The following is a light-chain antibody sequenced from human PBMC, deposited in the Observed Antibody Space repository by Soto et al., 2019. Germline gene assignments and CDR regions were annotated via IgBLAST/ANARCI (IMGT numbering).Light chain of an antibody. CDR2: GAS. CDR1: QSVDTN. CDR3: QQHYRRPPWT. J-gene: IGKJ1*01. Sequence: EIVMTQSPATLSVSPGERATLSCRASQSVDTNVAWYQQKPGRAPRLLIYGASTRAAGIPMRFSGSGSGTEFTLTISSLQSEDFAVYYCQQHYRRPPWTFGQGTKVDIK. V-gene: IGKV3-15*01.